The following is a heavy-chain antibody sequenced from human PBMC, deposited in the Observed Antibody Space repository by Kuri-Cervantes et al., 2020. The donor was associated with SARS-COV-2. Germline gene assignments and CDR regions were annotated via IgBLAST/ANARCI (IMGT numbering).Heavy chain of an antibody. Sequence: ASVKVSCKASGYTLTELSMHWVRQAPGKGLEWMGGFDPEDGETIYAQKFQGRVTMTEDTSTDTVYMEPSSLRSEDAAVYYCARDQTDPWSRTPDAFDIWGQGTMVTVSS. CDR1: GYTLTELS. CDR2: FDPEDGET. D-gene: IGHD3-3*01. CDR3: ARDQTDPWSRTPDAFDI. V-gene: IGHV1-24*01. J-gene: IGHJ3*02.